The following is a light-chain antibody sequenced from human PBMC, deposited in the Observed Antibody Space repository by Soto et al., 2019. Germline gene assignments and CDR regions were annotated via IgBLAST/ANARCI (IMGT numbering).Light chain of an antibody. CDR1: QSVDRY. Sequence: EVVLTQSPDTLSLSPGETATLSCRASQSVDRYVAWYQQKVGQAPRLLVNAASRRAPGIPDRFSGSGSGMAFTLTIRSLEPEDFPVYCCQQSGDSQWTFGQGTKVDIK. V-gene: IGKV3-20*01. J-gene: IGKJ1*01. CDR2: AAS. CDR3: QQSGDSQWT.